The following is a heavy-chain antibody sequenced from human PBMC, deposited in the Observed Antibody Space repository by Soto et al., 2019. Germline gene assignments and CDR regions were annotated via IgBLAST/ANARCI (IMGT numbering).Heavy chain of an antibody. J-gene: IGHJ3*02. D-gene: IGHD3-22*01. V-gene: IGHV1-3*01. Sequence: EASVKVSCKASGYTFTSYAMHWVRQAPGQRLEWMGWINAGNGNTKYSQKFQGRVTITRDTSASTAYMELSSLRSEDTAVYYCARDYYDSRGRAFDIWGQGTMVTVPS. CDR1: GYTFTSYA. CDR2: INAGNGNT. CDR3: ARDYYDSRGRAFDI.